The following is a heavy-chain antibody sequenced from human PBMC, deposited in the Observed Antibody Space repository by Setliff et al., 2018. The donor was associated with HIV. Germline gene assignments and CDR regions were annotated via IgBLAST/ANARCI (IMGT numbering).Heavy chain of an antibody. J-gene: IGHJ3*02. D-gene: IGHD1-26*01. Sequence: PSETLSLTCNVSGGSISSYYWNWIRQPPGKGLEWIGYIYSTGSTNYNPSLKSRVTISVDTSKNQFSLQLSSVTAADTAVYYCARVQWDLLYVPDAFDIWGQGIMVTVSS. CDR3: ARVQWDLLYVPDAFDI. CDR1: GGSISSYY. CDR2: IYSTGST. V-gene: IGHV4-59*01.